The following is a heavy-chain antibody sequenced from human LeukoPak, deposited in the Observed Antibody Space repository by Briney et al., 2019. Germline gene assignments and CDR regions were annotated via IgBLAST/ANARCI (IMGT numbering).Heavy chain of an antibody. J-gene: IGHJ4*02. V-gene: IGHV1-69*05. CDR2: IIPIFGTA. Sequence: SVKVSCKASGGTFSSYAISWVRQAPGQGLEWTGRIIPIFGTANYAQKFQGRVTITTDESTSTAYMELSSLRSEDTAVYYCATSSGYYLFDYWGQGTLVTVSS. CDR3: ATSSGYYLFDY. D-gene: IGHD3-22*01. CDR1: GGTFSSYA.